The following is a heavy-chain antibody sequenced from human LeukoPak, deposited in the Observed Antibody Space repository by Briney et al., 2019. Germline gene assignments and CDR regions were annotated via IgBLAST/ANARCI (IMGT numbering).Heavy chain of an antibody. Sequence: GGSLRLSCAASGFSFTTYWMGWVRQAPGKGLEWVANINQDESSQYYVDAVRGRFTISRDNSKRTVYLQMNSLRAEDTALYYCAKATSASCYTSGNFWGQGTLVTVSS. D-gene: IGHD2-2*02. V-gene: IGHV3-7*03. CDR2: INQDESSQ. J-gene: IGHJ4*02. CDR1: GFSFTTYW. CDR3: AKATSASCYTSGNF.